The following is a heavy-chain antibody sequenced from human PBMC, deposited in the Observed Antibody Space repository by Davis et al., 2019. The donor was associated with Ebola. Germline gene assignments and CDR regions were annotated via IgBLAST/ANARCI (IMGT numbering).Heavy chain of an antibody. J-gene: IGHJ4*02. CDR2: IDPSDSYT. D-gene: IGHD2-15*01. Sequence: VESLKISCKCSGYCFTSYWISRVRQLPGKGLEWMGRIDPSDSYTNYSPSFQGHVTISADKSISTAYLQWSSLKASDTAMYFCAISRGYCSGGNCGRVGLDYWGQGTLVTVSS. CDR1: GYCFTSYW. CDR3: AISRGYCSGGNCGRVGLDY. V-gene: IGHV5-10-1*01.